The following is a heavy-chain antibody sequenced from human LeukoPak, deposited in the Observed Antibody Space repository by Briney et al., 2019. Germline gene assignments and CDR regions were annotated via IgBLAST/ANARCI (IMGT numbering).Heavy chain of an antibody. CDR1: GYTFTGYY. Sequence: ASVKVSCKASGYTFTGYYMHWVRQAPGQGLEWMGWISPNSGGTDYAQKFQGRVTMTRDTSISTAYMELSRLRSDDTAVYYCARGDTVMARGAFDIWGQGTMVTVSS. D-gene: IGHD5-18*01. V-gene: IGHV1-2*02. J-gene: IGHJ3*02. CDR3: ARGDTVMARGAFDI. CDR2: ISPNSGGT.